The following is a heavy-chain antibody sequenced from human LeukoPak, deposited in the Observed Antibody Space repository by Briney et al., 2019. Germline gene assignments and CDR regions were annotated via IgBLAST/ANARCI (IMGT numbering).Heavy chain of an antibody. D-gene: IGHD2-15*01. CDR1: GYTFTGYY. V-gene: IGHV1-2*06. J-gene: IGHJ4*02. Sequence: ASVKVSCKASGYTFTGYYMHWVRQAPGQGLEWMGRINPNSGGTNYAQKFQGRVTMTRDTSISTAYMELSRLRSDDTAVYYCERDTGYCSGGSCIDYWGQGTLVTVSS. CDR2: INPNSGGT. CDR3: ERDTGYCSGGSCIDY.